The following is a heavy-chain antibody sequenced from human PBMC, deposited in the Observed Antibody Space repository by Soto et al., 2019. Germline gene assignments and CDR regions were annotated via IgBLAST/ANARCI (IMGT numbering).Heavy chain of an antibody. J-gene: IGHJ5*02. CDR2: ISSDGNDK. CDR1: GFTFSSYG. Sequence: GESLKISCAASGFTFSSYGMHWVRQAPGKGLEWVALISSDGNDKSYSDSVRGRFTISRDNSENTLYLQMNSLRPEDTAVYFCAKPISAALGPFAPWGQGTLVPVSS. V-gene: IGHV3-30*18. CDR3: AKPISAALGPFAP. D-gene: IGHD6-13*01.